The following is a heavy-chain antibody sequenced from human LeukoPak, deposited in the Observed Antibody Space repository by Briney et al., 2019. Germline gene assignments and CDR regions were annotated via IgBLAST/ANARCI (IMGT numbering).Heavy chain of an antibody. V-gene: IGHV3-23*01. CDR3: AKDKEGYFNYNWFDP. D-gene: IGHD3-22*01. Sequence: GGSLRLSCAASGFTFSSYSMNWVRQAPGKGREWVSAISGSGGSTYYADSVKGRFTISRDNSKNTLYLQMNSLRAEDTAVYYCAKDKEGYFNYNWFDPWGQGTLVTVSS. CDR1: GFTFSSYS. J-gene: IGHJ5*02. CDR2: ISGSGGST.